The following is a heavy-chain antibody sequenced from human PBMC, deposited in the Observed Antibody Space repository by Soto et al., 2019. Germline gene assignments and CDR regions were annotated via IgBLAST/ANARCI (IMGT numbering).Heavy chain of an antibody. J-gene: IGHJ6*03. D-gene: IGHD3-9*01. CDR2: IYYSGST. Sequence: PSETLSLTCTVSGGSISSSSYYWGWIRQPPGKGLEWIGSIYYSGSTYYNPSLKSRVTISVDTSKNQFSLKLSSVTAADTALYYCARAYSGDILTGPPMDVWGKGTTVTVSS. V-gene: IGHV4-39*01. CDR3: ARAYSGDILTGPPMDV. CDR1: GGSISSSSYY.